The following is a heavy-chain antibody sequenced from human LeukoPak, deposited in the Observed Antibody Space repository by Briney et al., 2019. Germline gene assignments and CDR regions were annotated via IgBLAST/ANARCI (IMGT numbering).Heavy chain of an antibody. V-gene: IGHV4-59*02. Sequence: PSETLSLTCTVSGGSVSSYYWNWIRQPPGKGLEWIGYIYYSGSTNYNPSLRRRVTISVDTSKNQFSLKLSSVTAADTAVYYCARGVAAPGTGGLSWFDPWGQGTLVTVSS. D-gene: IGHD6-13*01. CDR1: GGSVSSYY. CDR2: IYYSGST. J-gene: IGHJ5*02. CDR3: ARGVAAPGTGGLSWFDP.